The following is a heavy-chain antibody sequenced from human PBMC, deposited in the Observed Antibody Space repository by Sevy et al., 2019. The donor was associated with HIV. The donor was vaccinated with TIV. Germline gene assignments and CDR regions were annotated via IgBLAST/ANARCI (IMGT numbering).Heavy chain of an antibody. CDR2: ILHDGRYR. CDR3: AKNRLPGVRYLSRHGLDV. CDR1: GFTFSSYD. D-gene: IGHD7-27*01. V-gene: IGHV3-30*18. J-gene: IGHJ6*02. Sequence: GGCLRLSCAASGFTFSSYDMHWVRQAPGKGLEWVAIILHDGRYRDYVDSVRGRFTMSRDNSKNTMYLQMNGLSIEDTAVHYCAKNRLPGVRYLSRHGLDVWGRGTPVTVSS.